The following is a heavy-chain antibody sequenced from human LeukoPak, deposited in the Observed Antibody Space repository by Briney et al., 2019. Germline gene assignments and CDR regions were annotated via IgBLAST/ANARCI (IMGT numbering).Heavy chain of an antibody. J-gene: IGHJ4*02. CDR2: ISGSGGST. V-gene: IGHV3-23*01. CDR3: AKVNRWLVSCYDY. Sequence: QPGGSLRLSCAASGFTFSSYSMNWVRQAPGKGLEWVSAISGSGGSTYYADSVKGRFTISRDNSKNTLYLQMNSLRAEDTAVYYCAKVNRWLVSCYDYWGQGTLVTVSS. D-gene: IGHD6-19*01. CDR1: GFTFSSYS.